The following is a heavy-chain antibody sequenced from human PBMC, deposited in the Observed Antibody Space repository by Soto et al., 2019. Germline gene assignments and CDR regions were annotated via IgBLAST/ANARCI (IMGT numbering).Heavy chain of an antibody. Sequence: GGSLRLSCAASGFTFSSYWMSWVRQAPGKGLEWVANIKQDGSEKYYVDSVKGRFTISRDNAKNSLYLQMNSLRAEDTAVYYCASGSARDPYYYYMDVWGKGTTVTVSS. CDR1: GFTFSSYW. J-gene: IGHJ6*03. V-gene: IGHV3-7*01. CDR3: ASGSARDPYYYYMDV. CDR2: IKQDGSEK.